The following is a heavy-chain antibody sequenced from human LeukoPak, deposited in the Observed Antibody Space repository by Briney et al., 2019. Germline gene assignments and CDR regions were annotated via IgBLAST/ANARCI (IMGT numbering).Heavy chain of an antibody. Sequence: QSGGSLRLSCAASGFTFSDYYMSWIRQAPGKGLEWVATIKQAGSERYYLDSVKGRFTISRDNAKNSLYLQMNSLRAEDTAMYYCARDNYYSLDNWGPGTLVTVSS. J-gene: IGHJ4*02. D-gene: IGHD3-10*01. CDR2: IKQAGSER. CDR1: GFTFSDYY. V-gene: IGHV3-7*01. CDR3: ARDNYYSLDN.